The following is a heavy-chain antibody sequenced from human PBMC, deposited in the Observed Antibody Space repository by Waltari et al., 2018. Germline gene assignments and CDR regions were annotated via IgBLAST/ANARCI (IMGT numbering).Heavy chain of an antibody. CDR1: GGSLSSSRYY. D-gene: IGHD6-13*01. CDR2: SYYSGST. J-gene: IGHJ5*02. CDR3: ARLAASSWFDP. V-gene: IGHV4-39*01. Sequence: QLQLQESGPGLVKPSETLSLTCPVPGGSLSSSRYYWGWIRQPPGKGREWIGSSYYSGSTYYNPSLKSRVTISVDTSKNQFSLKLSSVTAADTAVYYCARLAASSWFDPWGQGTLVTVSS.